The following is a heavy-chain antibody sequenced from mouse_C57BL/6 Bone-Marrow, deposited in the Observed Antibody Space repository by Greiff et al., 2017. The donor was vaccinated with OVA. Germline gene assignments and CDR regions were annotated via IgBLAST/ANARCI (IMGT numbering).Heavy chain of an antibody. V-gene: IGHV1-42*01. Sequence: EVQLQQSRPELVKPGASVKISCKASGYSFTGYYMNWVKQSPEKSLEWIGEINPSTGGTTYNQKFKAKATLTVDKSSSTAYMQLKSLTSEDSAVYYWARFGYYWYFDVWGTGTTVTVSS. J-gene: IGHJ1*03. CDR3: ARFGYYWYFDV. D-gene: IGHD2-2*01. CDR1: GYSFTGYY. CDR2: INPSTGGT.